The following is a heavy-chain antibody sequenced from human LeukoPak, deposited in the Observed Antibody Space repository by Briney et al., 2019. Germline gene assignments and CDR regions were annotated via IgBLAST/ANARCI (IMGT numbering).Heavy chain of an antibody. J-gene: IGHJ4*02. V-gene: IGHV4-61*02. CDR2: IYTSGST. CDR1: GGSISSGSYY. CDR3: ARDRIHPFDY. Sequence: SETLSLTCTVSGGSISSGSYYWSWIRQPAGKGLEWIGRIYTSGSTNYNPSLKSRVTISVDTSKNQFSLKLNSVTAADTAVYYCARDRIHPFDYWGQGTLVTVSS.